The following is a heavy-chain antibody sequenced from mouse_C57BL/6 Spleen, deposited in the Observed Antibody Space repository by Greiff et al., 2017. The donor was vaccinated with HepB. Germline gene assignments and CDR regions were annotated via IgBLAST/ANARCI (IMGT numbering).Heavy chain of an antibody. D-gene: IGHD3-2*02. CDR1: GYAFSSSW. V-gene: IGHV1-82*01. CDR2: IYPGDGDT. CDR3: ASELRLQAWFAY. J-gene: IGHJ3*01. Sequence: QVQLQQPGPELVKPGASVKISCKASGYAFSSSWMNWVKQRPGKGLEWIGRIYPGDGDTNYNGKFKGKATLTADKSSSTAYMQLSSLTSEDSAVYFCASELRLQAWFAYWGQGTLVTVSA.